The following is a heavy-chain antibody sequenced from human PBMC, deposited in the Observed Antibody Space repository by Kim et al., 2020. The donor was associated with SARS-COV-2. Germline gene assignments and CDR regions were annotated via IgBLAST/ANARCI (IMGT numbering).Heavy chain of an antibody. Sequence: SETLSLTCTVSGGSISSGGYYWSWIRQHPGKGLEWIGYIYYSGSTYYNPSLKSRVTISVDTSKNQFSLKLSSVTAADTAVYYCARGGLDTAMVTGFDYWGQGTLITVSS. D-gene: IGHD5-18*01. CDR1: GGSISSGGYY. CDR2: IYYSGST. CDR3: ARGGLDTAMVTGFDY. V-gene: IGHV4-31*03. J-gene: IGHJ4*02.